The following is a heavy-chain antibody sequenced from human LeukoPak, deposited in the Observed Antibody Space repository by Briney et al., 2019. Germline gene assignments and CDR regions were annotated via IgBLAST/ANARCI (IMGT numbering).Heavy chain of an antibody. CDR1: GFTFSSNY. CDR3: AREGYDSSGFEYFQH. V-gene: IGHV3-53*01. D-gene: IGHD3-22*01. CDR2: IYSGVST. J-gene: IGHJ1*01. Sequence: GGSLRLSCAASGFTFSSNYMSWVRQAPGKGLEWVSVIYSGVSTYYADPVQDRFTISRDNTKNTLYLQMNSLRAEDTAVYYCAREGYDSSGFEYFQHWGQGTLVTVSS.